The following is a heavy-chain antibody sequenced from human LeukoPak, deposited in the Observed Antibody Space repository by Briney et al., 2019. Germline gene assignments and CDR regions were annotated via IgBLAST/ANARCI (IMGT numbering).Heavy chain of an antibody. D-gene: IGHD3-22*01. J-gene: IGHJ4*02. CDR1: GFTFSSYA. CDR3: AKSRLGYYDSSGYPD. Sequence: GGSLRLSCAASGFTFSSYAMSWVRQAPGKGLEWVSATSGSGDDTYSADSVKGRFTISRDNSKNTLYLQMNSLRAEDTAVYYCAKSRLGYYDSSGYPDWGQGTLVTVSS. CDR2: TSGSGDDT. V-gene: IGHV3-23*01.